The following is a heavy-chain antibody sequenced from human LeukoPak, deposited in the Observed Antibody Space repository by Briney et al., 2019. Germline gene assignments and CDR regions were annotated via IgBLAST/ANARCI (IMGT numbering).Heavy chain of an antibody. D-gene: IGHD3-22*01. V-gene: IGHV4-39*01. J-gene: IGHJ3*02. CDR1: GGSISSSSYY. CDR2: IYYSGST. CDR3: ARQYYYDSSGYYYAFDI. Sequence: PSETLSLTCTVSGGSISSSSYYWGWIRQPPGKGLEWIGSIYYSGSTYYNLSLKSRVTISVDTSKNQFSLKLSSVTAADTAVYYCARQYYYDSSGYYYAFDIWGQGTMVTVSS.